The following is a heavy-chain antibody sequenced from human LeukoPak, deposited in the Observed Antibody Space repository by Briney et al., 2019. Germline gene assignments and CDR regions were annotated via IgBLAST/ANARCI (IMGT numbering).Heavy chain of an antibody. D-gene: IGHD1-7*01. Sequence: SVKVSCKASGGTFSSYAISWVRQAPGQGLEWMGRIIPIFGTANYAQKFQGRVTITTDESTSTAYMELSSLRTEDTAVYHCARDRDWNYVEPTDFDYWGQGTLVTVSS. J-gene: IGHJ4*02. V-gene: IGHV1-69*05. CDR1: GGTFSSYA. CDR3: ARDRDWNYVEPTDFDY. CDR2: IIPIFGTA.